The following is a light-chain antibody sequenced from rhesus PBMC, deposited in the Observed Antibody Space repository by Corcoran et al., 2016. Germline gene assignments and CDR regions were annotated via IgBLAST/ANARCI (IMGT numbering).Light chain of an antibody. CDR1: QNIYSN. J-gene: IGKJ1*01. CDR2: AAS. Sequence: DIQMTQSPSALSASVGDRVTISCRASQNIYSNLAWYQQKPGKAPKLLIYAASSLQSGIPSRFSGSGSGTDFTLTLSSLQSEDFATYYCQHYYSTPWTFGQGTKVEIK. V-gene: IGKV1S8*01. CDR3: QHYYSTPWT.